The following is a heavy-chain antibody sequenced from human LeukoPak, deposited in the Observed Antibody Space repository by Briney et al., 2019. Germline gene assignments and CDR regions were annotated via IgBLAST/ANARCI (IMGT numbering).Heavy chain of an antibody. J-gene: IGHJ4*02. V-gene: IGHV1-2*02. CDR3: ARDLYCSSTSCYSGGY. CDR2: INPNSGGT. CDR1: GYTFTGYS. D-gene: IGHD2-2*01. Sequence: ASVKVSCKASGYTFTGYSMHWVRQAPGQGLEWMGWINPNSGGTSYAQKFQGRVTMTRDTSISTAYMELSRLRSDDTAVYYCARDLYCSSTSCYSGGYWGQGTLVTVSS.